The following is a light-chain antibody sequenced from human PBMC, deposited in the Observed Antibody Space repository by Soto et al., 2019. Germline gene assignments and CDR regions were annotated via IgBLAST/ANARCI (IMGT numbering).Light chain of an antibody. Sequence: DIQMTQSPSTLSASVGERVIITCRASQSISIWLAWYQQKAGKAPKLLIFKTSSLETGVPSRFSGSGAGTEFTLTISSLQPEDFATYYCLQYDSLSYTFGQGTKLEIK. CDR3: LQYDSLSYT. CDR1: QSISIW. J-gene: IGKJ2*01. V-gene: IGKV1-5*03. CDR2: KTS.